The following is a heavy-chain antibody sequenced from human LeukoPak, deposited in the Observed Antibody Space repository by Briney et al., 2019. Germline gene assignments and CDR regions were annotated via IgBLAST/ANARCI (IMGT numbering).Heavy chain of an antibody. CDR2: INPNSGGT. V-gene: IGHV1-2*02. CDR3: ARDLGYCSGGSCYEFDY. J-gene: IGHJ4*02. CDR1: GYTFTGYY. D-gene: IGHD2-15*01. Sequence: ASVRLSCKASGYTFTGYYMHWVRQAPGQGLEWMGWINPNSGGTNYAQKFQGRVTMTRDTSISTAYMELSRLRSDDTAVYYCARDLGYCSGGSCYEFDYWGQGSLASVSS.